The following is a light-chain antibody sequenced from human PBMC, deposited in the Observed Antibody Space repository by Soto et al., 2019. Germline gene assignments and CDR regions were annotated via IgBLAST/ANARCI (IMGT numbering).Light chain of an antibody. J-gene: IGKJ1*01. CDR1: QGIRND. Sequence: AIQMTQSPSSLSASVGDRVTITCRASQGIRNDLNWYLQKPGKAPKLLIYAASSLQSGVPSKFSGSGSGTDFTLTISSLQPEDFATYYCLQDYNYPRTFGQGTKVEIK. CDR3: LQDYNYPRT. CDR2: AAS. V-gene: IGKV1-6*01.